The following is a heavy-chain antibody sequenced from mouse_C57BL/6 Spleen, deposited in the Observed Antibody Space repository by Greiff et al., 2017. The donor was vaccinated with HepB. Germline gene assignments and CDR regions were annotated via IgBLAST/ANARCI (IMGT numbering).Heavy chain of an antibody. CDR1: GYSITSGYD. V-gene: IGHV3-1*01. D-gene: IGHD2-4*01. CDR2: ISYSGST. J-gene: IGHJ2*01. Sequence: VQLKESGPGMVKPSQSLSLTCTVTGYSITSGYDWHWIRHFPGNKLEWMGYISYSGSTNYNPSLKSRISITHDTSKNHFFLKLNSVTTEDTATYYCARWDYDYNYFDYWGQGTTLTVSS. CDR3: ARWDYDYNYFDY.